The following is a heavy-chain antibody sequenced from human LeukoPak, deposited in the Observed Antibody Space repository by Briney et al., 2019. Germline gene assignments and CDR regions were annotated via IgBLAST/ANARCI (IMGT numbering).Heavy chain of an antibody. CDR3: ARWGLYDYNFDY. J-gene: IGHJ4*02. Sequence: GGSLRLSCAASGFTFSSYWMSWVRQAPGKGLEWVSSISSSSSYIYYADSVKGRFTISRDNAKNSLYLQMNSLRAEDTAVYYCARWGLYDYNFDYWGQGTLVTVSS. V-gene: IGHV3-21*01. CDR1: GFTFSSYW. D-gene: IGHD4-11*01. CDR2: ISSSSSYI.